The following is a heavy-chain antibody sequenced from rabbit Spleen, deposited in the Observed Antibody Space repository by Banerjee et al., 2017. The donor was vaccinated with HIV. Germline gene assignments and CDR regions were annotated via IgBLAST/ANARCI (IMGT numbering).Heavy chain of an antibody. J-gene: IGHJ4*01. D-gene: IGHD4-1*01. V-gene: IGHV1S7*01. CDR3: VREVAAKFNL. Sequence: QSLEESGGDLVQPGGSLKLSCKASGFDFSSYGVSWVRQAPGKGLEWIGYIDPVFGITYYANWVNGRFTISSHNAQNTLFLQLNSLTAADTATYFCVREVAAKFNLWGQGTLVTVS. CDR2: IDPVFGIT. CDR1: GFDFSSYG.